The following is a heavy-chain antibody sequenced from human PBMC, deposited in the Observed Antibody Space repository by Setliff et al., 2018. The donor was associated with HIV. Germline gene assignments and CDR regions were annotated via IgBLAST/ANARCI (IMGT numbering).Heavy chain of an antibody. J-gene: IGHJ1*01. CDR3: ARARRAGSGPKYFQH. CDR1: GGSISSSSFS. D-gene: IGHD2-15*01. Sequence: SETLSLTCTVSGGSISSSSFSWGWIRQPPGKGLEWIGSFYYSRNIYYNPSLKSRVTISVDSSKNQFSLKLNSVTAADTAVYYCARARRAGSGPKYFQHWGQGTLVTVSS. CDR2: FYYSRNI. V-gene: IGHV4-39*01.